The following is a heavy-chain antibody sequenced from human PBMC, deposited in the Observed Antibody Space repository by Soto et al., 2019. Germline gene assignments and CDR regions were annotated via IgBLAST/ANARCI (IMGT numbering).Heavy chain of an antibody. CDR1: GGTFSSYA. D-gene: IGHD1-1*01. V-gene: IGHV1-69*13. Sequence: SVKVSCKASGGTFSSYAISWVRQAPGQGLEWMGGIIPIFGAANYAQKFQGRVTITADESTSTAYMELSSLRSEDTAVYYCARDRATGTPWDAFDIWGQGTMVT. CDR2: IIPIFGAA. J-gene: IGHJ3*02. CDR3: ARDRATGTPWDAFDI.